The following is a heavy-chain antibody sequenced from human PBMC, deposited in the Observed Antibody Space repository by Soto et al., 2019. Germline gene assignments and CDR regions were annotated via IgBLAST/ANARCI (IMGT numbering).Heavy chain of an antibody. V-gene: IGHV1-2*02. D-gene: IGHD2-21*01. J-gene: IGHJ6*02. CDR1: GYTFSGYY. CDR2: INPNSGGT. Sequence: ASVNVSCKSSGYTFSGYYIHWVRQAPGQGLEWMGWINPNSGGTNYAQKFQGRVTMTRDTSISTAYMELSSLTSDDTAVYYCARDFVVFAIRKLSYGLDVWGQGTTVTVSS. CDR3: ARDFVVFAIRKLSYGLDV.